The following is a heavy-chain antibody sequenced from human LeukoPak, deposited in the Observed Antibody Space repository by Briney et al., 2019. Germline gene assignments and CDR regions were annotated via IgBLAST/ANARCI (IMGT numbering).Heavy chain of an antibody. CDR1: GFTYSRYW. Sequence: GGSLRLSCAASGFTYSRYWMSCVRHAPGKGLEWVANIKQDGSEKYSVDSVKGRFTIYRDNAKNSLYLQMNSLREEDTAVYYCARGKQCLFWGQGTLVTVSS. CDR3: ARGKQCLF. J-gene: IGHJ4*02. D-gene: IGHD6-19*01. CDR2: IKQDGSEK. V-gene: IGHV3-7*01.